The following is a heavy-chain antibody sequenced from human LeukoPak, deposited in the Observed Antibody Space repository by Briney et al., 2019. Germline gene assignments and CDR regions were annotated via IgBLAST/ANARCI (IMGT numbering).Heavy chain of an antibody. J-gene: IGHJ4*02. CDR1: GGSISSSSYY. Sequence: SETLSLTCTVSGGSISSSSYYWGWIRQPPGKGLEWIGSIYYSGSTYYNPSLKSRVTISVDRSKNQFSLKLSSVTAADTAVYYCARLGIAVAGGSFDYWGQGTLVTVSS. D-gene: IGHD6-19*01. CDR3: ARLGIAVAGGSFDY. V-gene: IGHV4-39*07. CDR2: IYYSGST.